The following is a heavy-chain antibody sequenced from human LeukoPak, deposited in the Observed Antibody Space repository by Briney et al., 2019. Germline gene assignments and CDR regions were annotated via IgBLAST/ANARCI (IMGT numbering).Heavy chain of an antibody. CDR2: MYYSENT. J-gene: IGHJ5*02. CDR3: ARDDYGDYFIDP. CDR1: GGSIGGSAFY. D-gene: IGHD4-17*01. V-gene: IGHV4-31*03. Sequence: PSETLSLTCTVSGGSIGGSAFYWSWIRQHPGKGPEWIGYMYYSENTYYNPYLKSRVTISVDTSKNQFFLKLTSVTAADTAVYYCARDDYGDYFIDPWGQGTLVTVSS.